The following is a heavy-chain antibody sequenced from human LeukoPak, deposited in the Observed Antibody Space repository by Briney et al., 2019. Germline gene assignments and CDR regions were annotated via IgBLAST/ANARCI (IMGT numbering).Heavy chain of an antibody. CDR3: AKLIYCSSTSCSEFDY. CDR2: ISGSGGST. Sequence: PGRSLRLSCAASGFTFDDYAMSWVRQAPGKGLEWVSAISGSGGSTYYADSVKGRFTISRDSSKNTLYLQMNSLRAEDTAVYYCAKLIYCSSTSCSEFDYWGQGTLVTVSS. V-gene: IGHV3-23*01. D-gene: IGHD2-2*01. CDR1: GFTFDDYA. J-gene: IGHJ4*02.